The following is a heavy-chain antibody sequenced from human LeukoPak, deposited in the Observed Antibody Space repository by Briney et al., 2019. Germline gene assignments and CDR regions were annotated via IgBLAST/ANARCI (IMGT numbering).Heavy chain of an antibody. CDR2: TFSSGST. V-gene: IGHV4-59*08. CDR3: AGQGLRYYDSSGYYIVPAFDI. D-gene: IGHD3-22*01. J-gene: IGHJ3*02. Sequence: SETLSLTCTVSGGSIKSYYWSWIRQPPGKGLEWVGYTFSSGSTNYNPSLKSRVTISLDTSETQFSLMLSSLTAADTAVYYCAGQGLRYYDSSGYYIVPAFDIWGQGTMVTVSS. CDR1: GGSIKSYY.